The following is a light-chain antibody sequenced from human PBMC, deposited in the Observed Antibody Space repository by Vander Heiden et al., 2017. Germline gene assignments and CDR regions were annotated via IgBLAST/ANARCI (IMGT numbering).Light chain of an antibody. CDR1: QSVSSSY. V-gene: IGKV3-20*01. Sequence: EVVLTQSPGTLSLSPGERATLSCRARQSVSSSYLAWYQQKPGQPPRLLIYGTSNRATGTPDRFSGSGLGTDFTLSISRLEPEDFAVYYCQKDGDSTGTFGQGTKVEI. CDR2: GTS. CDR3: QKDGDSTGT. J-gene: IGKJ1*01.